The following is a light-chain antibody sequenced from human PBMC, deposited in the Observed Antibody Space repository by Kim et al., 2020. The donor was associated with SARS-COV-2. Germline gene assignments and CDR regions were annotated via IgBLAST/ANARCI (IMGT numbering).Light chain of an antibody. J-gene: IGLJ2*01. CDR2: NNN. CDR1: SSNIGDYR. CDR3: AAWDGSLNAVV. V-gene: IGLV1-44*01. Sequence: QSVLTQPPSASGTPGQRVTISCSGSSSNIGDYRVYWYQHVPGTAPKLVIYNNNLRPSGVPDRFSGSKSGTSASLAISGLQSADEADYYCAAWDGSLNAVVFGGGTKVTVL.